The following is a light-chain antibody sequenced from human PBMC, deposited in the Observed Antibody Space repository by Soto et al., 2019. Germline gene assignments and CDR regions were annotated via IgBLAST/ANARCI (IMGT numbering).Light chain of an antibody. V-gene: IGKV3-20*01. CDR1: QTVSSGY. CDR2: GAS. Sequence: EVVLTQSPGTLSLSPGERATLSCRASQTVSSGYLAWYQQKPGQAPRLVIYGASSRAAGIPNRFSGSGSGTEFTLTISRLQPEDFAVYFCQQYGTSLPVTFGGGTKVEIK. CDR3: QQYGTSLPVT. J-gene: IGKJ4*01.